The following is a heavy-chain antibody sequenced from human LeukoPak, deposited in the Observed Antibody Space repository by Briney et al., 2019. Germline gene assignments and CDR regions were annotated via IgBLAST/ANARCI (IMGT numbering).Heavy chain of an antibody. Sequence: PGGSLRLSCAASGFNLRDYWMHWVRQATGKGLVWVSRLGTDGTYTNYADSVTGRFTISRDNAKNTLYLQMDSLRAEDTSFYYCVRDPSNSGNWFDLWGQGTLVTVSS. CDR1: GFNLRDYW. D-gene: IGHD4-11*01. V-gene: IGHV3-74*01. CDR3: VRDPSNSGNWFDL. CDR2: LGTDGTYT. J-gene: IGHJ5*02.